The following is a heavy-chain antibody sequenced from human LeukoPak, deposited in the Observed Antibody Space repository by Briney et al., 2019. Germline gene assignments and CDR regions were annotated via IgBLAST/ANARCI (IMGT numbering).Heavy chain of an antibody. D-gene: IGHD3-10*01. J-gene: IGHJ4*02. CDR2: ISAAGGST. CDR3: AKIALVTGSGN. Sequence: GGSLRLSLQAPGFPLGAMPLTGFGQAPGKGLEWVSSISAAGGSTYYADSVKGRFTISRDNSINTLYLQMNSLRAEDTAVYYCAKIALVTGSGNWGQGTLVTVSS. CDR1: GFPLGAMP. V-gene: IGHV3-23*01.